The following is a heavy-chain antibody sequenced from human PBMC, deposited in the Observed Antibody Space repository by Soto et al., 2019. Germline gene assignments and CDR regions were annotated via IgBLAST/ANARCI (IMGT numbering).Heavy chain of an antibody. CDR3: ARDLVAKGDYYYMDV. D-gene: IGHD2-15*01. CDR1: GYTFTSYD. CDR2: MNPNSGNT. J-gene: IGHJ6*03. Sequence: GASVKVSCKAPGYTFTSYDINWVRQATGQGLEWMGWMNPNSGNTGYAQKFQGRVTMTRNTSISTAYMELSSLRSEDTAVYYCARDLVAKGDYYYMDVWGKGTTVTVSS. V-gene: IGHV1-8*01.